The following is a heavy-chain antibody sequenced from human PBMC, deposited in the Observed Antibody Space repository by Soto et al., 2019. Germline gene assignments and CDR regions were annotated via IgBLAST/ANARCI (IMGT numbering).Heavy chain of an antibody. Sequence: VGSLRLSCAASVFTFSSYSMNWVRQAPGKGLEWVSSISSSSSYIYYADSVKGRFTISRDNAKNSLYLQMNSLRAEDTAVYYCARDSVAMEFYYYSYGMEVWGQGTTVTVSS. J-gene: IGHJ6*02. CDR3: ARDSVAMEFYYYSYGMEV. CDR1: VFTFSSYS. D-gene: IGHD5-12*01. CDR2: ISSSSSYI. V-gene: IGHV3-21*01.